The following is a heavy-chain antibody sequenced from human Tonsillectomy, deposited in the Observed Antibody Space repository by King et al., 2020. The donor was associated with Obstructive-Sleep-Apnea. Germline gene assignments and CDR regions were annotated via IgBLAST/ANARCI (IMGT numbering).Heavy chain of an antibody. CDR3: GASYKGTRNLPNWFDP. Sequence: QLVQSGAEVKKPGASVKVSCKASGYTFTSYAIHWVRQAPGQRLEWMGLINGGNGNTKYSQKFQGRVTITRDTSASTAYMELSSLRSEDTAVYYCGASYKGTRNLPNWFDPWGQGTLVTVSS. D-gene: IGHD1-14*01. CDR1: GYTFTSYA. J-gene: IGHJ5*02. V-gene: IGHV1-3*01. CDR2: INGGNGNT.